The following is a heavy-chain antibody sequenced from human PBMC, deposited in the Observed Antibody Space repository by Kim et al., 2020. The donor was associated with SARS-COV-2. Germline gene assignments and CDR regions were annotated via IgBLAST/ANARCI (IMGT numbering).Heavy chain of an antibody. Sequence: GGSLRLSCAASGFTFSSYGMHWVRQAPGKGLEWVAVISYDGSNKYYADSVKGRFTISRDNSKNTLYLQMNSLRAEDTAVYYCAKDSGNSWYGSGSWIDY. CDR1: GFTFSSYG. CDR2: ISYDGSNK. V-gene: IGHV3-30*18. J-gene: IGHJ4*01. D-gene: IGHD3-10*01. CDR3: AKDSGNSWYGSGSWIDY.